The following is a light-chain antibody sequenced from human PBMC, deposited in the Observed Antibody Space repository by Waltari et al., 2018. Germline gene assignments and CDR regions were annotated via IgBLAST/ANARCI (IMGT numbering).Light chain of an antibody. CDR2: YDT. V-gene: IGLV3-21*04. Sequence: SYVVTQPPSLSVAPGETAKVTCGGFKIGDKSVHWYQQKPGQAPVLVTYYDTDRPSGIPEQFSGSNSGNTATLTISGVEAGDEADYYCQVWDNDSGLVLFGGGTKVTVL. CDR1: KIGDKS. J-gene: IGLJ2*01. CDR3: QVWDNDSGLVL.